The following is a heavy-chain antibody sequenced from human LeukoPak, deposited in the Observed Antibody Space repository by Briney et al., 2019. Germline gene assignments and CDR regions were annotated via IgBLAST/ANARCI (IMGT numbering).Heavy chain of an antibody. Sequence: SETLSLTCAVYGGSFSGYYWSWIRQPPGKGLEWIGEINHSGSTNYNPSLKSRVTISVDTSKNQFSLKLSSVTAADTAVYYCARVNYVWGSYRYKGQGFFDYWGQGTLVTVSS. CDR3: ARVNYVWGSYRYKGQGFFDY. D-gene: IGHD3-16*02. CDR2: INHSGST. J-gene: IGHJ4*02. CDR1: GGSFSGYY. V-gene: IGHV4-34*01.